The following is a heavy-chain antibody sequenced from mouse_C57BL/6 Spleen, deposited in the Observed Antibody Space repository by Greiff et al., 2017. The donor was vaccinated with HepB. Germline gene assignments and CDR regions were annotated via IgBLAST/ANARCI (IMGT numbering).Heavy chain of an antibody. J-gene: IGHJ2*01. Sequence: VQLQQSGAELVKPGASVKISCKASGYAFSSYWMNWVKQRPGKGLEWIGQIYPGDGDTNYNGKFKGKATLTADKSSSTAYMQLSSLTSEDSAVYFCARESYYGNSHFDYWGQGTTLTVSS. V-gene: IGHV1-80*01. CDR1: GYAFSSYW. CDR3: ARESYYGNSHFDY. CDR2: IYPGDGDT. D-gene: IGHD2-10*01.